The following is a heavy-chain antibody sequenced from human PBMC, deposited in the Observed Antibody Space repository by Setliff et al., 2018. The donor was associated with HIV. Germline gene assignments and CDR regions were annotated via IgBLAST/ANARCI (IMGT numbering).Heavy chain of an antibody. CDR2: IYHSGST. Sequence: SETLSLTCAVSGYSISSGYYWGWIRQPRGKGLEWIGSIYHSGSTYNNPSLKSRVTISVDTSKNQFSLKLTSVTAADTAVYYCARTLRAAAMGYFDYWGQGTLVTVSS. D-gene: IGHD5-18*01. CDR3: ARTLRAAAMGYFDY. CDR1: GYSISSGYY. V-gene: IGHV4-38-2*01. J-gene: IGHJ4*02.